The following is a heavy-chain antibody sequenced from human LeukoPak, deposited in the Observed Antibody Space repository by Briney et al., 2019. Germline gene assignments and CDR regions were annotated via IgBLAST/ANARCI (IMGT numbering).Heavy chain of an antibody. Sequence: SETLSLTCGVYGGSFSDYYWSWIRQPPGKGLEWIGEINHSGSTNYNPSLKSRVTISVDTSKNQFSLKLSSVTAADTAVYYCARGRRGWFGEYGVDYWGQGTLVTVSS. CDR1: GGSFSDYY. CDR3: ARGRRGWFGEYGVDY. J-gene: IGHJ4*02. D-gene: IGHD3-10*01. V-gene: IGHV4-34*01. CDR2: INHSGST.